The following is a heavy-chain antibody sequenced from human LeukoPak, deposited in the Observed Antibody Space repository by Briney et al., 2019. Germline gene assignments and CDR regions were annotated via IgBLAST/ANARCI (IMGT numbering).Heavy chain of an antibody. D-gene: IGHD3-22*01. CDR2: IYTSGST. V-gene: IGHV4-61*02. CDR3: ARDYYDSSGSNFV. CDR1: GGSISSGSYY. J-gene: IGHJ3*01. Sequence: ASETLSLTCTVSGGSISSGSYYWSWIRQPAGKGLEWIGRIYTSGSTNYNPSLKSRVTISVDTSKNQFSLKLSSVTAADTAVYYCARDYYDSSGSNFVWGQGTMVTVSS.